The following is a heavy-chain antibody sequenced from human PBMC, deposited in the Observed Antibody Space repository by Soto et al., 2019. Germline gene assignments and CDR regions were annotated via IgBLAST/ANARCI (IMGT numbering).Heavy chain of an antibody. V-gene: IGHV4-59*01. J-gene: IGHJ4*02. CDR2: IYYSGST. D-gene: IGHD6-19*01. Sequence: ASETQSLTSTFSGFSISSYYWSWIRQPPGKGLEWIGYIYYSGSTNYNPSLKSRVTITRDTSASTAYMELSSLRSEDTAVYYCARAVAVPADFDYWGQGTLVTVSS. CDR3: ARAVAVPADFDY. CDR1: GFSISSYY.